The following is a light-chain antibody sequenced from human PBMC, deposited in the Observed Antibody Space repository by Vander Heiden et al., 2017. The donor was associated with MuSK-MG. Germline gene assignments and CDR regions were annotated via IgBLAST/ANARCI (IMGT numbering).Light chain of an antibody. V-gene: IGLV1-44*01. CDR2: SNN. CDR1: RSNIGSNT. Sequence: QSVLTQPPSASGTPGQRVTISCSGSRSNIGSNTVHWYQQRPGTSPKLLIYSNNQRSSGVPDRFSGSKSGTSASLAISVLQAEDEADYYCAAWDDSLNGPVFGGGTKLTVL. CDR3: AAWDDSLNGPV. J-gene: IGLJ3*02.